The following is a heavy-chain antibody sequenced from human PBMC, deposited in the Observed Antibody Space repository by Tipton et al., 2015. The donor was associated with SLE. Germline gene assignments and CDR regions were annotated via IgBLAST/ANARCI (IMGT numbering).Heavy chain of an antibody. Sequence: LRLSCTVSSGSITGYYWSWIRQPPGKGLEWIGYTYYSGSTNYNPSLKSRVTISLDTSKKQFSLRLSSVTAADTAIYYCARYVSTGTADYFDNWGQGTLVTVSS. J-gene: IGHJ4*02. CDR3: ARYVSTGTADYFDN. CDR1: SGSITGYY. V-gene: IGHV4-59*01. CDR2: TYYSGST. D-gene: IGHD1-7*01.